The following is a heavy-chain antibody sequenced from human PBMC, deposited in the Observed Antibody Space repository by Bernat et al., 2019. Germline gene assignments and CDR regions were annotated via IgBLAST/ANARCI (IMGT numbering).Heavy chain of an antibody. Sequence: QVQLVQSGAEVKKPGSSVKVSCKASGGTFSSYAISWVRQAPGQWLEWMGGIIPICGTANYAQKCQGRVTINEDESTSTAYMELSSLRSEDTAVYYCARVYLNGSGSYNPTSYYYYYYMDVWGKGTTVTVSS. CDR1: GGTFSSYA. CDR3: ARVYLNGSGSYNPTSYYYYYYMDV. J-gene: IGHJ6*03. V-gene: IGHV1-69*01. CDR2: IIPICGTA. D-gene: IGHD3-10*01.